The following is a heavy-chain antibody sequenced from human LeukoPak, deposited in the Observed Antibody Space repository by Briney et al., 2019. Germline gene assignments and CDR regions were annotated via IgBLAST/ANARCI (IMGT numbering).Heavy chain of an antibody. D-gene: IGHD6-6*01. CDR3: AREIPWNPYSSSSSHSDS. J-gene: IGHJ4*02. Sequence: SETLSLTCTVSGGSISSYYWSWIRQPPGKGLEWIGYIYYSGSTNYNPSLKSRVTISVDTSKNQFSLKLSSVTAADTAVYYCAREIPWNPYSSSSSHSDSWGQGTLVTVSS. CDR2: IYYSGST. V-gene: IGHV4-59*01. CDR1: GGSISSYY.